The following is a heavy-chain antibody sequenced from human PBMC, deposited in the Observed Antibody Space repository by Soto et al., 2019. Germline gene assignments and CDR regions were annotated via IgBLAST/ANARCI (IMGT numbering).Heavy chain of an antibody. D-gene: IGHD2-8*01. CDR2: INHSGST. CDR1: GGSFSGYY. J-gene: IGHJ5*02. CDR3: ARSDIVLMLYAIDP. Sequence: PSETLSLTCAVYGGSFSGYYWSWIRQPPGKGLEWIGEINHSGSTNYNPSLKSRVTISVDTSKNQFSLKLSSVTAADTAVYYCARSDIVLMLYAIDPWGQGTLVTVSS. V-gene: IGHV4-34*01.